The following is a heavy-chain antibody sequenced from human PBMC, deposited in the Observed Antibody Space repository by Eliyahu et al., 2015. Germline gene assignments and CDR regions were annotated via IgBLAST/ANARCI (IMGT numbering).Heavy chain of an antibody. D-gene: IGHD4-11*01. CDR1: GFTFRDFA. J-gene: IGHJ6*02. CDR3: AKVRGDYTPRVQHFVMDV. V-gene: IGHV3-23*05. Sequence: DEQLAESGGGLVQPGGSLRLSCAASGFTFRDFAMNWVRQAPGEGLXWVSGVSXGNVDYYPDSVKGRFAVSRDNYRNILYLQMNNLRVEDTAVYFCAKVRGDYTPRVQHFVMDVWGQGTTVTVSS. CDR2: VSXGNVD.